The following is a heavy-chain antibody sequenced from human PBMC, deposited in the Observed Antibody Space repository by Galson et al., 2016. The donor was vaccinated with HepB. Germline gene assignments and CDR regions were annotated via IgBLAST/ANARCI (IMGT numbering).Heavy chain of an antibody. CDR1: GFIFSNYA. CDR2: IDSAGQYT. V-gene: IGHV3-23*01. CDR3: AKALGVLPPITSRWFDV. D-gene: IGHD3-10*01. Sequence: SLRLSCAASGFIFSNYAMTWVRQAPGKGPEWVATIDSAGQYTFSADSVEGRFTISRDNSANTLYLQMSSLSVEATAIYYCAKALGVLPPITSRWFDVWGQGSLVTVSS. J-gene: IGHJ5*02.